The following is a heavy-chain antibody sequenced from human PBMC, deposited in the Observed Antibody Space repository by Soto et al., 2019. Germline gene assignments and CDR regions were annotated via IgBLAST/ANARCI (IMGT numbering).Heavy chain of an antibody. CDR3: ARDRSWFGESLGGGDY. V-gene: IGHV3-7*01. CDR1: GFTFSSYW. J-gene: IGHJ4*02. CDR2: IKQEGSEK. Sequence: PGGSLRLSCAASGFTFSSYWMSWVRQAPGKGLEWVANIKQEGSEKYYVDSVKGRFTISRDNAKNSLYLQMNSLRAEDTAVYYCARDRSWFGESLGGGDYWGQGTLVTVSS. D-gene: IGHD3-10*01.